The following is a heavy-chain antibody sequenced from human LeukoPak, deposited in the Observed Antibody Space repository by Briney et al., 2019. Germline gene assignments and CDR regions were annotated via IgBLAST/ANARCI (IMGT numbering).Heavy chain of an antibody. V-gene: IGHV1-2*02. CDR1: EYTFTGYY. J-gene: IGHJ4*02. Sequence: GASVKVSCRASEYTFTGYYIHWVRQAPGQGLEWMGWINPNSGGTNYAQKFQGRVTMTRDTSISTAYMELSRLRSDDTAVYYCARDLFSGSYHPFDYWGQGTLVTVSS. CDR2: INPNSGGT. D-gene: IGHD1-26*01. CDR3: ARDLFSGSYHPFDY.